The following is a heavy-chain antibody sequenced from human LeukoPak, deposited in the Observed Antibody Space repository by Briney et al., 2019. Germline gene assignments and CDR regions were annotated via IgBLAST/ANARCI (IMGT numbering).Heavy chain of an antibody. CDR3: ARQSNWSPYPSFDP. D-gene: IGHD3-3*01. J-gene: IGHJ5*02. V-gene: IGHV3-21*01. CDR2: ISSSSTYI. CDR1: GFTFSSYA. Sequence: GGSLRLSCAASGFTFSSYAMSWVRQAPGKGLEWVSSISSSSTYIYYADSVKGRFTISRDNAKNSLYLQMNSLRAEDTAVYYCARQSNWSPYPSFDPWGQGTLVTVSS.